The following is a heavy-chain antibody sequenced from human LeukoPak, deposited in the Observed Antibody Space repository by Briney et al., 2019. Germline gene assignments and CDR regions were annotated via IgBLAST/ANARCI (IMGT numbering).Heavy chain of an antibody. D-gene: IGHD6-13*01. Sequence: PSETLSLTCTVSGGSISSSSDYWGWIRQPPGKGLEWIGSIYYCGSTYNNPSLKSRVTISVDTSKNQFSLKLSSVTAADTAVYYCARHDGPRVYSEFDPWGQGTLVTVSS. CDR1: GGSISSSSDY. CDR3: ARHDGPRVYSEFDP. J-gene: IGHJ5*02. V-gene: IGHV4-39*01. CDR2: IYYCGST.